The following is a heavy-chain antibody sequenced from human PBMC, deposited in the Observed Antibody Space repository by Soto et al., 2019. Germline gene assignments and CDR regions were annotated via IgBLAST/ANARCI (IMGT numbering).Heavy chain of an antibody. CDR2: IKSKTDGGTT. CDR1: GFAFSNAC. Sequence: GGSPRLSCAASGFAFSNACMNWVRQAPGKGLEWVGRIKSKTDGGTTDYAAPVKGRFTISRDDSKNTLYLQMNSLKTEDTAVYYCKRSYYGMDVWGQGTTVTVSS. CDR3: KRSYYGMDV. J-gene: IGHJ6*02. V-gene: IGHV3-15*07.